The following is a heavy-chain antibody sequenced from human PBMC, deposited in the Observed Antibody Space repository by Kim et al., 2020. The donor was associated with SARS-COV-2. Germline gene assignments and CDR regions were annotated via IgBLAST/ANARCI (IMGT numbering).Heavy chain of an antibody. J-gene: IGHJ4*02. Sequence: KGRFTISRDNAKTSLYLQMNSLRAEDTAVYYCARNPEPYCSGGSCYPGDYWGQGTLVTVSS. CDR3: ARNPEPYCSGGSCYPGDY. V-gene: IGHV3-11*06. D-gene: IGHD2-15*01.